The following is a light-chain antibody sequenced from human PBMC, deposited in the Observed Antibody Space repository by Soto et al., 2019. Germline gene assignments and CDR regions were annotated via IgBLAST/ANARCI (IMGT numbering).Light chain of an antibody. CDR2: DAS. CDR3: QQYDNLPLT. CDR1: QDITNY. Sequence: IQMTPSPSSLSASVGYRVTITCQASQDITNYLNWYQQKPGKAPKLLIYDASNLETGVPSRFSGSGSGTDFTFTISSLQPEDIATYYCQQYDNLPLTFGGGTKVDIK. J-gene: IGKJ4*01. V-gene: IGKV1-33*01.